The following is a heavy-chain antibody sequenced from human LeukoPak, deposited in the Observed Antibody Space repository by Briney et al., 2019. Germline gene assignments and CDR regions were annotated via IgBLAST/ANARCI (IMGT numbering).Heavy chain of an antibody. Sequence: PSETLSLTCTVSGGSISSYYCSWIRQPAGKGLEWIGRIYTSGSTNYNPSLKSRVTISVDTSKNQFSLKLSSVTAADTAVYYCARSGITMVRGVMSRFDPWGQGTLVTVSS. CDR3: ARSGITMVRGVMSRFDP. V-gene: IGHV4-4*07. J-gene: IGHJ5*02. CDR1: GGSISSYY. CDR2: IYTSGST. D-gene: IGHD3-10*01.